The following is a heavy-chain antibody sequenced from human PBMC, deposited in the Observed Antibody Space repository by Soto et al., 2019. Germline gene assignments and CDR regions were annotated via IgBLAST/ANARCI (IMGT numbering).Heavy chain of an antibody. CDR2: ISADGSDK. D-gene: IGHD3-3*01. Sequence: QVQLVESGGGVVQPGRSLRLSCAASEFTFSNFGMHWVRQAPGKGLEWVAAISADGSDKYFSGSVKGRFTISRDNSKNTLFRQMTSLRVEDTAVYYCVKGSDVARQELDYWGKGPRFTVSS. J-gene: IGHJ4*02. V-gene: IGHV3-30*18. CDR3: VKGSDVARQELDY. CDR1: EFTFSNFG.